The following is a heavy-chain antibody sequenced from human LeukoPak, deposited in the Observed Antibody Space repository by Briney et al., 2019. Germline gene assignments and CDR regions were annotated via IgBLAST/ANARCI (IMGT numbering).Heavy chain of an antibody. CDR2: SSSSGSTI. CDR1: GFTLSDYY. D-gene: IGHD3-3*01. J-gene: IGHJ4*02. Sequence: GGSLRLSCAASGFTLSDYYMSWIRQAPGKGLEWVSYSSSSGSTIYYADSVKGRFTISRDNAKNSLYLQRNSLRAEDTAVYYCARGLTIFGAPDQDYFDYWGQGTLVTVSS. V-gene: IGHV3-11*04. CDR3: ARGLTIFGAPDQDYFDY.